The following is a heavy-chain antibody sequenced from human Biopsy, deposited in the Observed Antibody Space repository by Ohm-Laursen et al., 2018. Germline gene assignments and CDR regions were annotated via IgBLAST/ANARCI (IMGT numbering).Heavy chain of an antibody. D-gene: IGHD3-9*01. V-gene: IGHV1-69*06. Sequence: SSVKVSCKAPGGTFSKYGVNWVRQAPGQGLEWLGGNIPILGTGNYAPMFHGRVTVVADTSTSTATMELRSLRPDDTAVHYCATKLTGYFHHWGQGTLVIVSS. J-gene: IGHJ1*01. CDR1: GGTFSKYG. CDR3: ATKLTGYFHH. CDR2: NIPILGTG.